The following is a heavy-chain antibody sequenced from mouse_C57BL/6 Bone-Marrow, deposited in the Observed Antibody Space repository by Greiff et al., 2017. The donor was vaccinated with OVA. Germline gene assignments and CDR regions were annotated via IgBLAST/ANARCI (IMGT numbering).Heavy chain of an antibody. Sequence: VQLQQSGPELVKPGASVKISCKASGYSFTGYYMNWVKQSPEKSLEWIGEINPSTGGTTYNQKFKAKATLTVDKSSSTAYMQLKSLTSEDSAVYYCARYDGYYGGYFDYWGQGTTLTVSS. D-gene: IGHD2-3*01. CDR3: ARYDGYYGGYFDY. CDR1: GYSFTGYY. V-gene: IGHV1-42*01. CDR2: INPSTGGT. J-gene: IGHJ2*01.